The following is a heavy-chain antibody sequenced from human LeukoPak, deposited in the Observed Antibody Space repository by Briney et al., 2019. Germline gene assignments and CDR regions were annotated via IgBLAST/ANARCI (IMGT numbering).Heavy chain of an antibody. D-gene: IGHD5-18*01. Sequence: PGGSLRLSCAAPGFTFSDAWMSWVRQAPGKGLEWVGRIKSKTDGGTIDYAAPMKGRFTISRDDSKDTLYLQMNSLKTEDTAVYYCAVGGQLWWTYWGQGTLLTVSS. V-gene: IGHV3-15*01. CDR2: IKSKTDGGTI. CDR1: GFTFSDAW. J-gene: IGHJ4*02. CDR3: AVGGQLWWTY.